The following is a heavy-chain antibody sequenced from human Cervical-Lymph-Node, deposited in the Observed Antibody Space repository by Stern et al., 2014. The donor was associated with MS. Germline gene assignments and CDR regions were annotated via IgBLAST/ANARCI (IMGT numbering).Heavy chain of an antibody. D-gene: IGHD1-26*01. V-gene: IGHV5-51*03. Sequence: VQLVQSGAEVKKPGESLKISCQASGYNFATSWIAWVRQKSGKGLEWMGVLYVDDSDTRYSLSFKGQVSISVDKSIDTAYLHGRSLKASDTATYYCVRGSYFYAMDVWGQGTTVIVSS. CDR2: LYVDDSDT. CDR1: GYNFATSW. J-gene: IGHJ6*02. CDR3: VRGSYFYAMDV.